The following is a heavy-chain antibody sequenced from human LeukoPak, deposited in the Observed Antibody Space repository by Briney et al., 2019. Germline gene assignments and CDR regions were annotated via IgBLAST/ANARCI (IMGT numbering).Heavy chain of an antibody. Sequence: GGSLTLSCLVSGFSVSHNYVSWVRQAPGKGLVWVSRVNGVGSEGIYADSVKGRFSIFRDNAKNTVYLQMNSLTAEDTAMYYCVRDWDHYDFDSWGQGTLVTVAS. D-gene: IGHD3-16*01. CDR1: GFSVSHNY. J-gene: IGHJ5*01. V-gene: IGHV3-74*01. CDR3: VRDWDHYDFDS. CDR2: VNGVGSEG.